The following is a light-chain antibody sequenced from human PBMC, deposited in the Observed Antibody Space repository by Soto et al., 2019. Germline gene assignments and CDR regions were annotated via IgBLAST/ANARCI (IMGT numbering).Light chain of an antibody. J-gene: IGKJ2*01. CDR2: AAS. V-gene: IGKV1-9*01. Sequence: DIQLTQSPSFLSASVGDRVTITCRASQGISTYLAWYQQKPGKAPKLLIYAASTLQSGVPSRFSGSGSGTEFILTISSLQPEDFATFYCQHLNNYPYTFGQGTKLEIK. CDR3: QHLNNYPYT. CDR1: QGISTY.